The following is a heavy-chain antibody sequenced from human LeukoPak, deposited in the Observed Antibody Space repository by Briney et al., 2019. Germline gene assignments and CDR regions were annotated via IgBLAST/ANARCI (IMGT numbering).Heavy chain of an antibody. CDR2: IWYDGNNK. CDR1: GFTFSSYG. D-gene: IGHD4-23*01. Sequence: PGGSLRLSCAASGFTFSSYGMHWVRQAPGKGLEWVAVIWYDGNNKYYADSVKGRFTISRDNSKNTLYLQMNSLRAEDTAVYYCAKDDYGGNSGMDYWDQGTLVTVSS. CDR3: AKDDYGGNSGMDY. V-gene: IGHV3-33*06. J-gene: IGHJ4*02.